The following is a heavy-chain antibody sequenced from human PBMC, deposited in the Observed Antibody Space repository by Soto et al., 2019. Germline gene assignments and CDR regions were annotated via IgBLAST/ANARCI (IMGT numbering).Heavy chain of an antibody. CDR2: IIPIFGTA. CDR3: ARHVPAAGYYYGMDV. CDR1: GGTFSSYA. V-gene: IGHV1-69*13. D-gene: IGHD2-2*01. Sequence: QVQLVQSGAEVKKPGSSVKVSCKASGGTFSSYAIRWVRQAPGQGLGGMGGIIPIFGTANYAQKFQGRVTITADESTSTAYMELSSLRSEDTAVYYCARHVPAAGYYYGMDVWGQGTTVTVSS. J-gene: IGHJ6*02.